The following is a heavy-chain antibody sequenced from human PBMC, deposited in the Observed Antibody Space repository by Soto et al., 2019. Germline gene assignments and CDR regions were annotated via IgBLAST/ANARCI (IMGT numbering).Heavy chain of an antibody. V-gene: IGHV3-7*01. D-gene: IGHD1-1*01. CDR3: ARTGDGHHDFLDY. Sequence: GGSVRLSCAASGFTFSSYWMNWVRQAPGEGLEWVANINQDGNEDNLLDSVKGRFTISRDNAKNSLFLQMNSLRVDDTAVYYCARTGDGHHDFLDYWGQGALVTVSS. J-gene: IGHJ4*02. CDR2: INQDGNED. CDR1: GFTFSSYW.